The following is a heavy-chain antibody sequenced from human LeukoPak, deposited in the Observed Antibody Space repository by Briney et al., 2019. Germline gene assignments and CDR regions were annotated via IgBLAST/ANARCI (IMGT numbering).Heavy chain of an antibody. CDR2: IYSGGST. V-gene: IGHV3-66*01. CDR1: GFTVSSNY. CDR3: ARDRYYYGSGSQRNYGMDV. D-gene: IGHD3-10*01. Sequence: GGSLRLSCAASGFTVSSNYMSWVRQAPGKGLEWVPVIYSGGSTYYADSVKGRFTISRDNSKNTLYLQMNSLRAEDTAVYYCARDRYYYGSGSQRNYGMDVWGQGTTVTVSS. J-gene: IGHJ6*02.